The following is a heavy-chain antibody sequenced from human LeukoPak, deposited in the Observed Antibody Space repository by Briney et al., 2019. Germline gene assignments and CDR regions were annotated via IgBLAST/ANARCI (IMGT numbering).Heavy chain of an antibody. CDR2: MYSGGST. CDR1: GFTVSSYY. V-gene: IGHV3-66*01. J-gene: IGHJ6*02. Sequence: AGGSLRLSCAASGFTVSSYYMTWVRQAPGKGLEWVSVMYSGGSTYYADSVKGRVAISRDNSQNTVFLQMNGVRVEDTAVYYCARSYSNHLFGMDVWGQGTAVTVSS. D-gene: IGHD4-11*01. CDR3: ARSYSNHLFGMDV.